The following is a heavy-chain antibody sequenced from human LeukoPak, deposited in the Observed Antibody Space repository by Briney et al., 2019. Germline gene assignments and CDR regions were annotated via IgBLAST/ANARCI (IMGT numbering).Heavy chain of an antibody. Sequence: GGSLRLSCAASGFTFSSYCMHWVRPAPGKGLEWVAFIRYDGSKKYYADSVKGRLTTSRDNSKNTLYLQMNSLRAEDTAVYYCAKDPLYSVAGPPRYYGMDVWGQGTTVTVSS. J-gene: IGHJ6*02. D-gene: IGHD6-19*01. CDR2: IRYDGSKK. CDR1: GFTFSSYC. V-gene: IGHV3-30*02. CDR3: AKDPLYSVAGPPRYYGMDV.